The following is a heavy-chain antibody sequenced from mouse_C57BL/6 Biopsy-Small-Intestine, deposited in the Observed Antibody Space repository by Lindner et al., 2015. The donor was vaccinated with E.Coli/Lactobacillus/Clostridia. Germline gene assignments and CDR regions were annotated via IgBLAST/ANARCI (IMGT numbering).Heavy chain of an antibody. V-gene: IGHV1S55*01. CDR1: GGTFTSYG. D-gene: IGHD1-3*01. J-gene: IGHJ1*01. Sequence: SVKVSCKASGGTFTSYGFSWVRQAPGQGLAWMGGIVPILGAPHYAQEFQGRITITADESTTTAYMELSSLGSGDTAVYYCATNSGNNSKNGPKTRRDFYQALDVWGHGTTVTVSS. CDR2: IVPILGAP. CDR3: ATNSGNNSKNGPKTRRDFYQALDV.